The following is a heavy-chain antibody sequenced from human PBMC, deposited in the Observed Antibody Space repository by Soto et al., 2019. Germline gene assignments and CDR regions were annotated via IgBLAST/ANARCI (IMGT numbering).Heavy chain of an antibody. J-gene: IGHJ4*02. D-gene: IGHD3-3*01. Sequence: ASVKVSCKASGATFSSFAFSWVRQAPGQGLEWMGVIIPIFDTINYAQKFQGRVTITADESTGTAYMELSSLTSEDTAVYYCASPLRWSGYYIAFDYWGQGTLVTVSS. CDR1: GATFSSFA. CDR3: ASPLRWSGYYIAFDY. CDR2: IIPIFDTI. V-gene: IGHV1-69*13.